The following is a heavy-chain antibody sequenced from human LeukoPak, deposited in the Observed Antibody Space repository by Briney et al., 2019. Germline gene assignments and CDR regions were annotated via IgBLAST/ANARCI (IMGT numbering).Heavy chain of an antibody. CDR2: IKQDGSEK. CDR3: ARGYCSGGSCYREYFQH. D-gene: IGHD2-15*01. Sequence: PGGSLTLSCAASGFTFSSYWMSWVRQAPGKGLEWVAYIKQDGSEKYYVDSVKGRFTISRDNAKNSLYLQMNSLRAEDTAVYYCARGYCSGGSCYREYFQHWGQGTLVTVSS. CDR1: GFTFSSYW. V-gene: IGHV3-7*01. J-gene: IGHJ1*01.